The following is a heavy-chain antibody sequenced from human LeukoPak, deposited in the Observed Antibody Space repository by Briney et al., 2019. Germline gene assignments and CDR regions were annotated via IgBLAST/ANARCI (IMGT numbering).Heavy chain of an antibody. CDR3: AREPFADYDSSGYLPSPFDY. D-gene: IGHD3-22*01. Sequence: ASVKVSCRSSGYTFTTYYVHWVRQAPGQGLEWMGIINPSGGSTSYAQKFQGRVTVTRDMSTSTVYMELSSLRSEDTAVYYCAREPFADYDSSGYLPSPFDYWGRGTLVTVSS. J-gene: IGHJ4*02. CDR2: INPSGGST. V-gene: IGHV1-46*01. CDR1: GYTFTTYY.